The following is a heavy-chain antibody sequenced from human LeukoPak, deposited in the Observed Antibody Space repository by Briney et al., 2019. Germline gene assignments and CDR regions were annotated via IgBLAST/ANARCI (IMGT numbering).Heavy chain of an antibody. V-gene: IGHV4-59*01. J-gene: IGHJ4*02. D-gene: IGHD2-2*01. CDR1: GGSISSYY. CDR2: IYYSGST. Sequence: PSETLSLTCTVSGGSISSYYWSWIRQTPGKGLEWIGYIYYSGSTNYNPSLKSRVTISVDTSKNQFSLKLSSVTAADTAVYYCAREYCGSISCSFDYWGQGTLVTVSS. CDR3: AREYCGSISCSFDY.